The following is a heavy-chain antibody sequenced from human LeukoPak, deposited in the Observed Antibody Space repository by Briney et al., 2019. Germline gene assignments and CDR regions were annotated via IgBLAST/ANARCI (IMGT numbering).Heavy chain of an antibody. CDR1: ASISSSSYY. CDR3: AKHGEGATFDF. J-gene: IGHJ4*02. D-gene: IGHD1-26*01. Sequence: PSETLSLTCTVSASISSSSYYWGWIRQPPGKGLEWIGSIYYSGSTYYNPSLQSRVTISVDTSKNQSSLRLSSVAAADTAVYFCAKHGEGATFDFWGQGTLVTVSS. CDR2: IYYSGST. V-gene: IGHV4-39*01.